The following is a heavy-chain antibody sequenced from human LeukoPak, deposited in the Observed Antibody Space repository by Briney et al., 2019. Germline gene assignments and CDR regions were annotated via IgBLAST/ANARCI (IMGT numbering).Heavy chain of an antibody. J-gene: IGHJ3*02. CDR2: ISGGGTTI. Sequence: GGSLRLSCAASGFTFSSYEMDWVRQAPGQGLEWVSYISGGGTTIYYADSVKGRFTISRDNARNSLYLHMNSLRAEDTAVYYCATETENSNYDAFDIWGQGTMVTVSS. V-gene: IGHV3-48*03. CDR3: ATETENSNYDAFDI. CDR1: GFTFSSYE. D-gene: IGHD4-11*01.